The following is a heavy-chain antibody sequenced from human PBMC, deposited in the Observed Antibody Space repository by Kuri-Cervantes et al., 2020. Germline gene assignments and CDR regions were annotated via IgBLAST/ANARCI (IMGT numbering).Heavy chain of an antibody. CDR3: ARASPDRYYYYYMDV. CDR1: GFTVSDHY. J-gene: IGHJ6*03. D-gene: IGHD1-14*01. V-gene: IGHV3-72*01. Sequence: GESLKISCAASGFTVSDHYMDWVRQAPGKGLEWAGRTRNKAKSYTTEYAASVKVRFTISRDDSKNSLYLQMNSLQTDDTAVYYCARASPDRYYYYYMDVWGKGTTVTVSS. CDR2: TRNKAKSYTT.